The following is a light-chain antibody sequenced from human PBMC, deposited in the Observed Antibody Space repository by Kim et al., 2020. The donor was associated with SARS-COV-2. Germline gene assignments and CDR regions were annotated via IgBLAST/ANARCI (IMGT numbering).Light chain of an antibody. V-gene: IGKV3-20*01. Sequence: PGDRATLSCRASQSVYSNYLAWYQQKPGQAPRLLIYAASSRATGIPDRFSGSGSGTDFTLTIRRLQPEDFAVYYCQQYGYSWTFGQGTKVDIK. CDR1: QSVYSNY. CDR2: AAS. CDR3: QQYGYSWT. J-gene: IGKJ1*01.